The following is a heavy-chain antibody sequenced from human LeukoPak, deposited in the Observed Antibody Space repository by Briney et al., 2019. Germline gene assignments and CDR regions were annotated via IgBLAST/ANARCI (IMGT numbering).Heavy chain of an antibody. CDR3: ARDGWLEDPYFDY. CDR1: GGTFSSYA. Sequence: WASVKVSCKASGGTFSSYAISWVRQAPGQGLEWMGGIIPIFGTANYAQKFQGRVTITADESTSTAYMELSSLRSEDTAVYYCARDGWLEDPYFDYWGQGTLVTVSS. CDR2: IIPIFGTA. V-gene: IGHV1-69*13. J-gene: IGHJ4*02. D-gene: IGHD6-19*01.